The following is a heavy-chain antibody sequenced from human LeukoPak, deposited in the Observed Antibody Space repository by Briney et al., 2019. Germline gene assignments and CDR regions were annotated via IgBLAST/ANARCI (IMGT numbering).Heavy chain of an antibody. J-gene: IGHJ5*02. Sequence: GGSLRLSCAASGFIFSDYYMSWIRQAPGKGPDWVGYISSSGAPIYYADSVRGRFTISRDNAKKSLFLQMNSLRVEDTAVYYCAKDPPDYYGSGSYYEFDPRGQGTLVTVSS. V-gene: IGHV3-11*01. CDR3: AKDPPDYYGSGSYYEFDP. D-gene: IGHD3-10*01. CDR2: ISSSGAPI. CDR1: GFIFSDYY.